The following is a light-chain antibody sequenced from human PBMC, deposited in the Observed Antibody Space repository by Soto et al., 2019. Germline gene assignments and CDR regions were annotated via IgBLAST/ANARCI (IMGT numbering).Light chain of an antibody. J-gene: IGKJ1*01. Sequence: DIQMTQSPSTLSASVGDRVTITCRASQSISSWLAWYRQKPGKAPKLLIYDASSLESGVPSRFSGRGSGTEFTLTISSLQPDDFATYYCQQYNSYSAFGQGTKVEIK. CDR2: DAS. CDR3: QQYNSYSA. CDR1: QSISSW. V-gene: IGKV1-5*01.